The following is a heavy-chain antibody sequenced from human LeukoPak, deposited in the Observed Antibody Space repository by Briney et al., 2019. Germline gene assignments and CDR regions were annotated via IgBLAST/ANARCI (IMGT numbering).Heavy chain of an antibody. V-gene: IGHV4-30-2*01. CDR2: IYHSGST. J-gene: IGHJ3*02. D-gene: IGHD3-16*01. CDR3: ARGGGAFDI. CDR1: GGSISSGGYS. Sequence: SQTLSLTCAVSGGSISSGGYSWSWIRQPPGTGLEWIGYIYHSGSTYYNPSLKSRVTISVDRSKNQFSLKLSSVTAADTAVYYCARGGGAFDIWGQGTMVTVSS.